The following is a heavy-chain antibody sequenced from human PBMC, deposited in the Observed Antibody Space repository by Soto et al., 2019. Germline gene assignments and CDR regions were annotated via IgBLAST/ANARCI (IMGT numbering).Heavy chain of an antibody. D-gene: IGHD5-18*01. CDR2: IIPIFGTA. CDR3: ASDSYGYSPLDY. Sequence: GASVKVSCKASGGTFSSYAISWVRQAPGQGLEWMGGIIPIFGTANYAQKFQGRVTITADESTSTAYMELSSLRSEDTAVYYCASDSYGYSPLDYWGQGTLVTVSS. CDR1: GGTFSSYA. V-gene: IGHV1-69*13. J-gene: IGHJ4*02.